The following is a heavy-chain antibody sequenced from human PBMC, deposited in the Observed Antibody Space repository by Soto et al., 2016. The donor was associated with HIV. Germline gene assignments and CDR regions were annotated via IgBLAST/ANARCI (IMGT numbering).Heavy chain of an antibody. Sequence: EVQLVESGGGLVQPGGSLRLSCAASGFTFSSYDMHWVRQATGKGLEWVSAIGTAGDTYYPGSVKGRFTISRENAKNSLYLQMNSLRAGDTAVYYCARAWGSGRDGMDVWGQGTTVTVSS. V-gene: IGHV3-13*04. D-gene: IGHD3-10*01. CDR3: ARAWGSGRDGMDV. CDR2: IGTAGDT. CDR1: GFTFSSYD. J-gene: IGHJ6*02.